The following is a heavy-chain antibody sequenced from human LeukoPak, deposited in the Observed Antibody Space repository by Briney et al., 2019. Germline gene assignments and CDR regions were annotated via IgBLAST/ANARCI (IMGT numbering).Heavy chain of an antibody. V-gene: IGHV4-39*01. CDR3: ARHRAGSGSYPLGFDP. J-gene: IGHJ5*02. CDR1: GGSISSSSYY. CDR2: IYYSGST. D-gene: IGHD3-10*01. Sequence: KPSETLSLTCTVSGGSISSSSYYWGWIRQPPGKGLEWIGSIYYSGSTYYNPSLKSRVTISVDTSKNQFSLKLSSVTAADTAVYYCARHRAGSGSYPLGFDPWGQGTLVTVSS.